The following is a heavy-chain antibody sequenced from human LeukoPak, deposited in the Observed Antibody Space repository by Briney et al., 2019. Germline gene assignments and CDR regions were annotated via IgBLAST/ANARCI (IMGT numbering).Heavy chain of an antibody. J-gene: IGHJ4*02. V-gene: IGHV1-69*13. D-gene: IGHD6-19*01. CDR3: ARGYSSGWYYFDY. CDR1: GGTFSSYA. Sequence: SVKVSCKASGGTFSSYAISWVRQAPGQGLEWMGGIIPIFGTANYAQKFQGRVTITADESTSTAYVELSSLRSEDTAVYYCARGYSSGWYYFDYWGQGTLVTVSS. CDR2: IIPIFGTA.